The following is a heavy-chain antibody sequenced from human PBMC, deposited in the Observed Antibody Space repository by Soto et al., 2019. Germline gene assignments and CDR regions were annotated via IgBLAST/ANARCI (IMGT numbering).Heavy chain of an antibody. J-gene: IGHJ3*02. CDR2: IHYSGST. Sequence: PSETLSLTCTVSGDSISSYYWSWIRQPPGKGLEWIGYIHYSGSTNYNPSLKSRVTISVDTSKNQFSLKLDSVTAADTAVYYCAREVGEVDYSSSSDAFDIWGQGTMVTVSS. CDR1: GDSISSYY. D-gene: IGHD6-6*01. CDR3: AREVGEVDYSSSSDAFDI. V-gene: IGHV4-59*12.